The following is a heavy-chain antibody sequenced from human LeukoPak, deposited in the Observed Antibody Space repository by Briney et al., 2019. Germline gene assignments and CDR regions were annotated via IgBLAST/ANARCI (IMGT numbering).Heavy chain of an antibody. Sequence: PGGSLRLSCAASGFTFSTYEMTWVRQAPGKGLEWVSYISSSSSTIYYADSVKGRFTISRDNAKNSLYLQMNSLRAEDTAVYYCARARYYYGFYYMDVWGKGTTVTVSS. CDR3: ARARYYYGFYYMDV. CDR1: GFTFSTYE. V-gene: IGHV3-48*01. J-gene: IGHJ6*03. D-gene: IGHD4-17*01. CDR2: ISSSSSTI.